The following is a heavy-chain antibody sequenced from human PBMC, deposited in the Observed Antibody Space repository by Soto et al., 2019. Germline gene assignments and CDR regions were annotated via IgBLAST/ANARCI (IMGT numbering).Heavy chain of an antibody. Sequence: ASVKVSCKASGGTFSSYAISWVRQAPGQGLEWMGGIIPIFGTANYAQKFQGRVTITADESTSTAYMELSSLRSEDTAVYYCARDHGVSSLTRPLDYWGQGTLVTVSS. J-gene: IGHJ4*02. D-gene: IGHD2-8*01. CDR3: ARDHGVSSLTRPLDY. CDR1: GGTFSSYA. CDR2: IIPIFGTA. V-gene: IGHV1-69*13.